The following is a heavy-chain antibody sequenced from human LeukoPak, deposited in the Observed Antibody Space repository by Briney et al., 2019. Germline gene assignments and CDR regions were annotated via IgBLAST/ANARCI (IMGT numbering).Heavy chain of an antibody. V-gene: IGHV3-7*01. CDR2: INQNGVEM. J-gene: IGHJ4*02. Sequence: PGGSLRLSCAPSVFTLSKYWVSWGRQAPGKGVEWVANINQNGVEMYYVESVKGRFTISRDSGRNSLFLQMNSLRAEDTAVYYCARDFGSAAAICEYWGQGTLVTVSS. CDR1: VFTLSKYW. CDR3: ARDFGSAAAICEY. D-gene: IGHD6-13*01.